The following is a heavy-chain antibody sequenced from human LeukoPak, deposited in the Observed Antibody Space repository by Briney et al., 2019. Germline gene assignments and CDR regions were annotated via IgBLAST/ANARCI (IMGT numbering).Heavy chain of an antibody. CDR1: GYTFTGYY. Sequence: GASVKVSCKASGYTFTGYYMHWVRQAPGQRLEWMGWINAGNGDTKYSQKFQVRVTITRDTSASTAYMELSSLRSEDTAVYYCARVVTRFREGKYHYDLDVWGQGTTVTVSS. CDR2: INAGNGDT. D-gene: IGHD3-10*01. V-gene: IGHV1-3*01. J-gene: IGHJ6*02. CDR3: ARVVTRFREGKYHYDLDV.